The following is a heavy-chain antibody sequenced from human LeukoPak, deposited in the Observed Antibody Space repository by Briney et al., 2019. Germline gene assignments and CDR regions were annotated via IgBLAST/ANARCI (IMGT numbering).Heavy chain of an antibody. CDR1: GGSFSGYY. V-gene: IGHV4-34*01. D-gene: IGHD5-18*01. CDR2: INHSGST. Sequence: SETLSLTCAVYGGSFSGYYWSWIRQPPGKGLEWIGEINHSGSTNYNPSLKSRVTISVDTSKNQFSLKLSSVTAADTAVYYCARRGAGYGYSYGYGIDYWGQGTLVTVSS. J-gene: IGHJ4*02. CDR3: ARRGAGYGYSYGYGIDY.